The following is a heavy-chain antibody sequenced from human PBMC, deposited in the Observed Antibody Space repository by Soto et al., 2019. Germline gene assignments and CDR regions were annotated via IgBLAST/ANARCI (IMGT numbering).Heavy chain of an antibody. V-gene: IGHV5-51*01. CDR1: GYRFSGYW. Sequence: GGSLKISCKASGYRFSGYWIGWMRQNPGKGLEWMGIITPDDSDTKYSPSFQGQVIISVDSSIHTVTLHRSSLTASDTAMYYCAGTAPGEPKGSPSDFWGQGTLVTVSS. CDR3: AGTAPGEPKGSPSDF. J-gene: IGHJ4*02. D-gene: IGHD3-16*01. CDR2: ITPDDSDT.